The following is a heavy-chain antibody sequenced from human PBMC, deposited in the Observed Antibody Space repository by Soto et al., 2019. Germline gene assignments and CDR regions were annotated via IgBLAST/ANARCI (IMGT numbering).Heavy chain of an antibody. CDR3: ARRLGSSGWTGGNWFDP. Sequence: PSETLSLTCTVSAYSISNGYYWGWIRQPPGKGLEWIGTIYHSGSTYYNPSLQSRVTISVDTSKNQFSLKLSSVTAADTAVYYCARRLGSSGWTGGNWFDPWGQGTLVTGSS. V-gene: IGHV4-38-2*02. D-gene: IGHD6-19*01. CDR1: AYSISNGYY. CDR2: IYHSGST. J-gene: IGHJ5*02.